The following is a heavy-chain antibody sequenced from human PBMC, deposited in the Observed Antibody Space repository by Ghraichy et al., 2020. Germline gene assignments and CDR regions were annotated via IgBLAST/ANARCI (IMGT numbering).Heavy chain of an antibody. D-gene: IGHD6-19*01. V-gene: IGHV3-30*18. CDR3: AKDWRSRAVPANYLDY. CDR1: GFTFSYYG. CDR2: MSFDGTKK. Sequence: GESLNISCAASGFTFSYYGLHWVRKAPGKGLEWVALMSFDGTKKYYADSVKGRFTINRDTSKNTLYLDMISLRAEDTAVYYCAKDWRSRAVPANYLDYWGQGTLVTVSS. J-gene: IGHJ4*02.